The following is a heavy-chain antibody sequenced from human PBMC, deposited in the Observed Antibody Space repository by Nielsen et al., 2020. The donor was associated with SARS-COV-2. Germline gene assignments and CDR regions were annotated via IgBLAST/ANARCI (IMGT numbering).Heavy chain of an antibody. J-gene: IGHJ6*02. CDR2: IWNDGNHK. CDR1: GLTVSSNY. CDR3: AKDRTAYYYGMDV. V-gene: IGHV3-33*06. Sequence: SCAASGLTVSSNYMSWVRQAPGKGLEWVAVIWNDGNHKYYADSVKGRFTVSRDNPKSTLLLQMSSLRAEDTAVYFCAKDRTAYYYGMDVWGQGTTVTVSS.